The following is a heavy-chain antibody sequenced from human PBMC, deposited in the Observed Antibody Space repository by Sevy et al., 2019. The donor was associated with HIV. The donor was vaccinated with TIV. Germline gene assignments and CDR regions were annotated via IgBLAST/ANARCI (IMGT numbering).Heavy chain of an antibody. CDR3: ASVGLYCSGCSCQIDY. D-gene: IGHD2-15*01. CDR2: IYYSGST. J-gene: IGHJ4*02. V-gene: IGHV4-59*01. CDR1: GGSISSYY. Sequence: SETLSLTCTVSGGSISSYYWSWIRQPPGKGLEWIGYIYYSGSTNYNPSLKSRVTISVDTSKNQFSLKLSSVTAADTAVYYCASVGLYCSGCSCQIDYRGQGTLVTVSS.